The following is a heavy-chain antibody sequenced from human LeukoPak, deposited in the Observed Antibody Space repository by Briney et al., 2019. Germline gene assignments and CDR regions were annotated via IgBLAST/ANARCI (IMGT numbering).Heavy chain of an antibody. CDR3: AKDRHSSGWFFSLDGMDV. D-gene: IGHD6-19*01. CDR2: ISGSGGST. V-gene: IGHV3-23*01. CDR1: GFTFSSYA. J-gene: IGHJ6*02. Sequence: GGSLRLSCAASGFTFSSYAMSWVRQAPGKGLEWVSAISGSGGSTYYADSVKGRFTISRDNSKNTLYLQMNSLRAEDTAVYYCAKDRHSSGWFFSLDGMDVWGQGTTVTVSS.